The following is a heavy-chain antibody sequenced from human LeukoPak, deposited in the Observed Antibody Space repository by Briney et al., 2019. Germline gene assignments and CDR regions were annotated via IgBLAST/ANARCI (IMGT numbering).Heavy chain of an antibody. D-gene: IGHD3-16*02. V-gene: IGHV4-34*01. J-gene: IGHJ3*02. Sequence: PSETLSLTCAVYGGSFSGYYWSWIRQPPGKGLEWIGEINHSGSTNYNPSLKSRVTISVDTSKNQFSLKLSSVTAADTAVYYCARGSGYDYVWGSYRLAANDALDIWGQGTMVTVSS. CDR3: ARGSGYDYVWGSYRLAANDALDI. CDR1: GGSFSGYY. CDR2: INHSGST.